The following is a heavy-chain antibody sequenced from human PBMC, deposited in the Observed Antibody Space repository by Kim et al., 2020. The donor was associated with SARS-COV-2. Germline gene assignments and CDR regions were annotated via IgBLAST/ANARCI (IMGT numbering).Heavy chain of an antibody. CDR3: ARPRSDSSGWPTEFDY. D-gene: IGHD6-19*01. Sequence: SLKRRVTISVDTSKNPFSLKRSSVTAADTAVYYCARPRSDSSGWPTEFDYWGQGTLVTVSS. V-gene: IGHV4-39*01. J-gene: IGHJ4*02.